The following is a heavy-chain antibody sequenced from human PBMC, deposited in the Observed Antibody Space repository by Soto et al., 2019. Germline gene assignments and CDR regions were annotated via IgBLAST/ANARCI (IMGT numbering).Heavy chain of an antibody. CDR3: ARGLSTLSPFDD. CDR2: IYHSGST. Sequence: SETLSLTCAVSGGSISSTNWWSWVRQPPGKGLEWIGEIYHSGSTNYNPSLKSLGTISVDKSKNQFFLKLSSVTAADTAVYYCARGLSTLSPFDDXRQGTLVTVAS. J-gene: IGHJ4*02. CDR1: GGSISSTNW. V-gene: IGHV4-4*02. D-gene: IGHD3-16*02.